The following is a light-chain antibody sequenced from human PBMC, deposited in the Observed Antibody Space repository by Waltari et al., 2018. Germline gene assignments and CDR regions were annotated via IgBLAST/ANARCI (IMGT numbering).Light chain of an antibody. Sequence: QSVLTPPPSVSGAPGQRVTISCTGSSSNTGAGYDVPWSQQLPGPAPKPLIYGNNNRPPGVPDRFSGSKSGTSASLAITGLQAEDEADYYCQSYDSSLSGYVFGTGTKVTVL. J-gene: IGLJ1*01. CDR1: SSNTGAGYD. CDR3: QSYDSSLSGYV. CDR2: GNN. V-gene: IGLV1-40*01.